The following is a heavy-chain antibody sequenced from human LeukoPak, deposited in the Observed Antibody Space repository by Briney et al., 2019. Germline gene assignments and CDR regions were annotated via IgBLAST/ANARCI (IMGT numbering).Heavy chain of an antibody. CDR1: GGSFSGYY. CDR3: ARQGTTGKGSFDY. J-gene: IGHJ4*02. CDR2: IKHKVST. D-gene: IGHD4-17*01. V-gene: IGHV4-34*01. Sequence: SATQSPTCAVDGGSFSGYYWSWIRQQPGKWLEWLGEIKHKVSTNYNPSLKSRVTISVDTSRHQFSLKLSSVTAADTAVYYCARQGTTGKGSFDYWGQGTLVTVSS.